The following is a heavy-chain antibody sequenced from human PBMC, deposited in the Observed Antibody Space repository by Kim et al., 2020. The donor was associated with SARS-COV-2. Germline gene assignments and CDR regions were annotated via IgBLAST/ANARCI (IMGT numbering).Heavy chain of an antibody. Sequence: GGSLRLSCAASGFTFSSYGMHWVRQAPGKGLEWVAVIWYDGSNKYYADSVKGRFTISRDNSKNTLYLQMNSLRAEDTAVYYCAKAGFVHVSYYYGMDVWGQGTTVTVSS. V-gene: IGHV3-33*06. CDR1: GFTFSSYG. D-gene: IGHD3-9*01. CDR3: AKAGFVHVSYYYGMDV. CDR2: IWYDGSNK. J-gene: IGHJ6*02.